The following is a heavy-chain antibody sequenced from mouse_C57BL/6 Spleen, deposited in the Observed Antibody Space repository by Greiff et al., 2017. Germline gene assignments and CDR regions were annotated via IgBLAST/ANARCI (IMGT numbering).Heavy chain of an antibody. CDR2: IRKKANGYTT. CDR3: ARYIRYCGSSYGYFDV. CDR1: GFTFTDYY. Sequence: EVMLVESGGGLVQPGGSLSLSCAASGFTFTDYYMSWVRQPPGKALEWLGFIRKKANGYTTEYSASVKGRFTISSDNSQSILYLQMNALRAEDSATYYCARYIRYCGSSYGYFDVWGTGTTVTVSS. J-gene: IGHJ1*03. D-gene: IGHD1-1*01. V-gene: IGHV7-3*01.